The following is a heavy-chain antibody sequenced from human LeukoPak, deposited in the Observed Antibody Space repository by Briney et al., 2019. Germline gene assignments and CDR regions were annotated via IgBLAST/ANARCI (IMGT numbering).Heavy chain of an antibody. J-gene: IGHJ6*03. Sequence: GGSLRLSCAASGFTFSDYYMSWIRQAPGKGLEWVSYISSSGSTIYYADSVKGRFTISRDNAKNSLYLQMNSLRAEDTAVYYCARDGSSKGATAAAGHFYYHYMDVWGKGITVTVSS. CDR1: GFTFSDYY. CDR2: ISSSGSTI. CDR3: ARDGSSKGATAAAGHFYYHYMDV. V-gene: IGHV3-11*04. D-gene: IGHD6-13*01.